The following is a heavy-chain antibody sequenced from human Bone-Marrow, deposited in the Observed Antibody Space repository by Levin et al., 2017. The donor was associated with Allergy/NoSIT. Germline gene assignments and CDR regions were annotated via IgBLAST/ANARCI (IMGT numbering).Heavy chain of an antibody. J-gene: IGHJ6*02. CDR1: GFTFSSYS. D-gene: IGHD3-9*01. CDR2: ISSSSSTI. V-gene: IGHV3-48*02. CDR3: ARDSPYYDILTGRTYYYGMDG. Sequence: GGSLRLSCAASGFTFSSYSMNWVRQAPGKGLEWVSYISSSSSTIYYADSVKGRFTISRDNAKNSLYLQMNSLRDEDTAVYYCARDSPYYDILTGRTYYYGMDGWGQGTTVTVSS.